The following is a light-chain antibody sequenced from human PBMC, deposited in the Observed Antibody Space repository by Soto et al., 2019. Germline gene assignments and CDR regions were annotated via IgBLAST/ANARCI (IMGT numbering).Light chain of an antibody. CDR2: LNIDGSH. CDR3: QTWVTGIVV. Sequence: QSVLTQSPSASASLGASVKLTCNLSSGHSSYAIAWHQQQPEKGPRYLMNLNIDGSHSKGDGIPDRFSGSSSGAERYLTISSLQSEDEADYYCQTWVTGIVVFGGGTKLTVL. CDR1: SGHSSYA. V-gene: IGLV4-69*01. J-gene: IGLJ2*01.